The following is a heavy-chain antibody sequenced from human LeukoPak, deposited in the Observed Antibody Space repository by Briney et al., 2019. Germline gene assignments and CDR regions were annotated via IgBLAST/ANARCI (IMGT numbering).Heavy chain of an antibody. CDR3: AKTRASAGIPRHYFDY. CDR2: ISGRGDST. D-gene: IGHD2-2*02. Sequence: SGGSLRLSCAASGFTFSDYAMSWVRRAPGKGLEWVSTISGRGDSTYYADSLKGRFTISRERSKNTLYLQMSSLRAEDTAVYYCAKTRASAGIPRHYFDYWGQGTLVTVSS. J-gene: IGHJ4*02. CDR1: GFTFSDYA. V-gene: IGHV3-23*01.